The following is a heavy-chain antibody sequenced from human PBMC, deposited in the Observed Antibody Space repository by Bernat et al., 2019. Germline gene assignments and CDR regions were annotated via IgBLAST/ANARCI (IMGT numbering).Heavy chain of an antibody. Sequence: EVQLVESGGGLVQPGGSLRLSCAASGFTFSSYWMSWVRQAPGKGLEWVANIKQDGSEKYYVDSVKGRFTISRDNAKNSLYLQMNSLRAEDTAVYYCGTLLYFDWKHDYWGQGNLVNVSS. J-gene: IGHJ4*02. D-gene: IGHD3-9*01. CDR2: IKQDGSEK. CDR3: GTLLYFDWKHDY. V-gene: IGHV3-7*02. CDR1: GFTFSSYW.